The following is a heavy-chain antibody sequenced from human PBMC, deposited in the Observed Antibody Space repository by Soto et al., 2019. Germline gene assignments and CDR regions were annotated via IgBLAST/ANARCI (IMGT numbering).Heavy chain of an antibody. V-gene: IGHV4-59*01. D-gene: IGHD6-19*01. CDR2: IYYRGST. CDR3: AREGSGSTGMI. CDR1: GGSISGYY. Sequence: SETLSLTCTVSGGSISGYYWSWLRQPPGKGLEWVAYIYYRGSTTLNPSLKSRVTISVDTSKNQFSLEVNSVAAADTAVYYCAREGSGSTGMIWGQGTLVTVSS. J-gene: IGHJ4*03.